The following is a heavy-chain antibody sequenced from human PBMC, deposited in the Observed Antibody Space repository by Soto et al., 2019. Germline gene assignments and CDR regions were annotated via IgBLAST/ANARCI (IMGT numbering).Heavy chain of an antibody. CDR1: GFTFSDYY. CDR2: ISSSGSTI. J-gene: IGHJ6*03. V-gene: IGHV3-11*01. CDR3: AREHWKVPAAMWALYYYYYYMDV. D-gene: IGHD2-2*01. Sequence: QVQLVESGGGLDKPGGSLRLSCAASGFTFSDYYMSWIRQAPGKGLEWVSYISSSGSTIYYADSVKGRFTISRDNAKNSLYLQMNSLRAEDTAVYYCAREHWKVPAAMWALYYYYYYMDVWGKGTTVTVSS.